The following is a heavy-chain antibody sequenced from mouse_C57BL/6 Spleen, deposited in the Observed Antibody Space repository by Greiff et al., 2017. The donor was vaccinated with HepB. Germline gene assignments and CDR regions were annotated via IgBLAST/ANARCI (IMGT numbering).Heavy chain of an antibody. Sequence: EVQLVESGGGLVKPGGSLKLSCAASGFTFSSYAMSWVRQTPEKRLEWVATISDGGSYTYYPDNVKGRFTISRDNAKNNLYLQMSHLKSEDTAMYYCARGGSYYSKGDYFDYWGQGTTLTVSS. J-gene: IGHJ2*01. CDR2: ISDGGSYT. CDR3: ARGGSYYSKGDYFDY. D-gene: IGHD2-5*01. CDR1: GFTFSSYA. V-gene: IGHV5-4*01.